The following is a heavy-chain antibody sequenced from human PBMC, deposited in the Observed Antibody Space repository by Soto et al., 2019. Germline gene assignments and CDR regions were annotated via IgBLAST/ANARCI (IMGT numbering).Heavy chain of an antibody. D-gene: IGHD6-13*01. CDR2: ISSDGATK. CDR3: ARSSVHIAAAGRLDL. V-gene: IGHV3-30*14. CDR1: GFAFRSHS. J-gene: IGHJ5*02. Sequence: LRLSCTASGFAFRSHSMQWVRQAPGKGLEWVAVISSDGATKYVADSLKGRFTISRDNFESTMSLQMNNLRPEDTALYYCARSSVHIAAAGRLDLWGPGTLVTVSS.